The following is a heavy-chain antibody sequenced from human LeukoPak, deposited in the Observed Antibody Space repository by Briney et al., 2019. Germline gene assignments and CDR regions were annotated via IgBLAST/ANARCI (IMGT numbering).Heavy chain of an antibody. CDR3: ARAPSEIGGYYPEYFRH. CDR1: GFTFSSDW. V-gene: IGHV3-74*01. J-gene: IGHJ1*01. CDR2: IKSDGKT. Sequence: GGSLRLSWAASGFTFSSDWMHWVRQAPGKGLVWVSRIKSDGKTNYADSVKGRFTISRDNAKNTVSLQMNSLRAEDTGVYYCARAPSEIGGYYPEYFRHWGQGTLVTVSS. D-gene: IGHD3-22*01.